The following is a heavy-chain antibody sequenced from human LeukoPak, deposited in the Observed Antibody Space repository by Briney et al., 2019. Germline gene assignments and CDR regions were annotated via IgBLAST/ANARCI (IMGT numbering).Heavy chain of an antibody. Sequence: SETLSLTCTVSGGSISSSSYYWGWIRQPPGKGLEWIGSIYYSGTTKYNPSLKSRVTISVDNSNNKFSLRLSSVTAADTALYYCARGTLYSGWSYYFDSWGQGTLVTVSS. CDR3: ARGTLYSGWSYYFDS. D-gene: IGHD6-19*01. CDR1: GGSISSSSYY. CDR2: IYYSGTT. V-gene: IGHV4-39*07. J-gene: IGHJ4*02.